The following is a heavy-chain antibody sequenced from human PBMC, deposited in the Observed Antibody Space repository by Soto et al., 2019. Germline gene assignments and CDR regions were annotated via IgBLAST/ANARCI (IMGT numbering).Heavy chain of an antibody. CDR3: ARTRQAEEWLLYYYYYMDV. D-gene: IGHD3-3*01. J-gene: IGHJ6*03. V-gene: IGHV1-8*01. CDR1: GYTFTSYD. Sequence: GASVKVSCKASGYTFTSYDINWVRQATGQGLEWMGWMNPNSGNTGYAQKFQGRVTMTRNTSISTAYMELSSLRSEDTAVYYCARTRQAEEWLLYYYYYMDVWGKGTTVTVSS. CDR2: MNPNSGNT.